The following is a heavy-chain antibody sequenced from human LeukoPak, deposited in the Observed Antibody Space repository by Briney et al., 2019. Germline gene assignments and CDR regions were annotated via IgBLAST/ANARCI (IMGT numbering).Heavy chain of an antibody. J-gene: IGHJ6*03. CDR1: GLTFRDYA. D-gene: IGHD4-23*01. CDR3: QGGNQNYYYMDV. Sequence: GGSLRLSCTPSGLTFRDYAMSWVRQAPGKGLEWVAFIRSKGYGGTTEYAASVKGRFSISWDDSKNIAYLQINSLNTEDTAVYYCQGGNQNYYYMDVWGKGTTATVSS. CDR2: IRSKGYGGTT. V-gene: IGHV3-49*04.